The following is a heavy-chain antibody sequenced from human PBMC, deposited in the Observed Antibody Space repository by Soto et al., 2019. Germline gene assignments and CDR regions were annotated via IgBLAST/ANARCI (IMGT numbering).Heavy chain of an antibody. CDR3: ARDVVVVAATAGMDV. J-gene: IGHJ6*02. CDR2: INPSGGST. Sequence: ASVKVSCKASGYTFTSYDINWVRQATGQGLEWMGIINPSGGSTSYAQKFQGRVTMTRDTSTSTVYMELSSLRSEDTAVYYCARDVVVVAATAGMDVWGQGTTVTVSS. D-gene: IGHD2-15*01. V-gene: IGHV1-46*01. CDR1: GYTFTSYD.